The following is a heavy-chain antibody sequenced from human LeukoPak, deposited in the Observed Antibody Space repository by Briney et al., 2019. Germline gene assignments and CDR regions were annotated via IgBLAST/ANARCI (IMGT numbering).Heavy chain of an antibody. J-gene: IGHJ4*02. CDR1: GFTFSTYA. CDR3: TNDLDY. CDR2: SSDSGGTT. Sequence: GGSLRLSCAASGFTFSTYAMSWVRQAPGKGLEWVSISSDSGGTTYYADSVKGRFTISRDNSKNTLYLQMNSLRVEDTAVYYCTNDLDYWGQGTLVTVSS. V-gene: IGHV3-23*01.